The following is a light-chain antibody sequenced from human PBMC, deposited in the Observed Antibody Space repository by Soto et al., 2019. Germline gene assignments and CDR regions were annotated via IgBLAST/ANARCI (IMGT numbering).Light chain of an antibody. CDR3: QQYYSNPPT. Sequence: DIVMTQSPDSLAVSLGERATINCKSSQSVLYSSNNKSYLAWYQQKPGQPPKLLIYWASTRESGVPDRFSGSGSGTDFTLSISSLQAEDVAVYYCQQYYSNPPTFGQGTKVEIK. V-gene: IGKV4-1*01. J-gene: IGKJ1*01. CDR2: WAS. CDR1: QSVLYSSNNKSY.